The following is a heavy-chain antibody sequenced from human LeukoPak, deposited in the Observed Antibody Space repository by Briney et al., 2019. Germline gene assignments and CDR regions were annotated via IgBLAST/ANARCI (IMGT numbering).Heavy chain of an antibody. CDR3: TRLYVGRLPYDSSGAFDY. CDR1: GFTFSGSA. V-gene: IGHV3-73*01. J-gene: IGHJ4*02. Sequence: GGSLRLSCAASGFTFSGSAMHWVRQASGKGLEWVGRTRSKANSYATAYAASVKGRFTISRDDSKNTAYLQMNSLKTEDTAVYYCTRLYVGRLPYDSSGAFDYWGQGTLVTVSS. D-gene: IGHD3-22*01. CDR2: TRSKANSYAT.